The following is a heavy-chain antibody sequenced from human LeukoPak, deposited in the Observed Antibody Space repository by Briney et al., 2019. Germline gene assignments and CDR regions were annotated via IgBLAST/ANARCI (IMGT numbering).Heavy chain of an antibody. CDR1: GFTFPSSG. CDR3: AAVGWEYSSSPLPMDV. CDR2: IXVGSGNT. V-gene: IGHV1-58*01. D-gene: IGHD6-6*01. J-gene: IGHJ6*02. Sequence: GASVKVSCKASGFTFPSSGVQWVRQARGQRLEWIGWIXVGSGNTNYAQKFQERVTITRDMSTTTAYMELSSLRSEDAAVYYCAAVGWEYSSSPLPMDVWGQGTTVTVSS.